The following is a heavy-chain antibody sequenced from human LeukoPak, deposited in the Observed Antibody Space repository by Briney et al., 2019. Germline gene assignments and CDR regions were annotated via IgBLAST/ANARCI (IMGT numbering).Heavy chain of an antibody. J-gene: IGHJ6*03. D-gene: IGHD2-2*01. CDR1: GGTFSSYN. V-gene: IGHV1-69*02. Sequence: ASVKVSCKASGGTFSSYNISWVRQAPGQGLEWMGRIIPILGIANYAQKFQGRVTITADKSTSTAYMELSSLRSEDTAVYYCARGLCSSTSCYHYYYYYMDVWGKGTTVTVSS. CDR2: IIPILGIA. CDR3: ARGLCSSTSCYHYYYYYMDV.